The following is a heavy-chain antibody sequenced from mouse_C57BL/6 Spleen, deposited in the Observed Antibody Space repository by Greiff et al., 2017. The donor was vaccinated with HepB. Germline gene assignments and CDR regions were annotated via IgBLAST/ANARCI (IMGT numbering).Heavy chain of an antibody. D-gene: IGHD2-3*01. CDR3: TREGAYDGYYDWFAY. V-gene: IGHV1-15*01. CDR2: IDPETGGT. J-gene: IGHJ3*01. CDR1: GYTFTDYE. Sequence: QVQLQQSGAELVRPGASVTLSCKASGYTFTDYEMHWVKQTPVHGLEWIGAIDPETGGTAYNQKFKGKAILTADKSSSTAYMELRSLTSEDSAVYDCTREGAYDGYYDWFAYWGQGTLVTVSA.